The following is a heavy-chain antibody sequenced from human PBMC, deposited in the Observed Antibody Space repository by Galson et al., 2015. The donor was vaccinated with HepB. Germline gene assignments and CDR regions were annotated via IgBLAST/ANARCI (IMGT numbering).Heavy chain of an antibody. J-gene: IGHJ6*03. CDR3: ATGGEPPYYHYYMDV. D-gene: IGHD1-26*01. CDR1: GFTVSSNY. V-gene: IGHV3-53*01. Sequence: SLRLSCAASGFTVSSNYMTWVRQAPGKGLEWVSVIYSDNNTYYADSVEGRFTISRDNSKNTLYLQMNSLRAEDTAVYYCATGGEPPYYHYYMDVWGKGTTVTVSS. CDR2: IYSDNNT.